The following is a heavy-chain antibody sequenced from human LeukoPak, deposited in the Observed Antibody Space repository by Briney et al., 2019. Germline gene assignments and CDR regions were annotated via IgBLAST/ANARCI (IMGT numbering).Heavy chain of an antibody. V-gene: IGHV4-38-2*02. J-gene: IGHJ4*02. D-gene: IGHD6-13*01. CDR3: ARELGYSSNWYG. CDR1: GYSIRIGYY. CDR2: IHHSGIT. Sequence: SETLSLTFTVSGYSIRIGYYWGWIRQPPGKGLEWIGSIHHSGITYYNPSLKSRVTMSVDTTKNQFSLKVTSVTAADTAVYYCARELGYSSNWYGWGQGALVTVSS.